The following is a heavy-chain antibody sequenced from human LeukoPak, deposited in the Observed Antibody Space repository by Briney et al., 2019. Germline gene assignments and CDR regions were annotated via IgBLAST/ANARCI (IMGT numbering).Heavy chain of an antibody. V-gene: IGHV3-66*01. CDR2: IYSGGIT. Sequence: GGSLRLSCAASGFTVTTNYMSWVRQAPGKGLEWVSVIYSGGITYYADSVKGRFTISRDNSKNTLYLQMNSLRAEDTAVYYCAKGFLLSSNYYFDYWGQGTLVTVSS. CDR3: AKGFLLSSNYYFDY. D-gene: IGHD2-2*01. J-gene: IGHJ4*02. CDR1: GFTVTTNY.